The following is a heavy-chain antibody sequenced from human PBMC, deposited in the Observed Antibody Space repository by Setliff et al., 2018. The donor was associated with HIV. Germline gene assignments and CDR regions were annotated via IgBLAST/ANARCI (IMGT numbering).Heavy chain of an antibody. CDR1: GFTFNTYS. CDR2: ISSTSTYI. J-gene: IGHJ4*01. CDR3: ARLGTARSFDI. Sequence: SLRLSCAASGFTFNTYSLNWVRQAPGKGLEWFSSISSTSTYIYYADSVRGRFTVSRDNAKNSVFLQMNRLRGEDTGVYYCARLGTARSFDIWGLGTLVTVSS. D-gene: IGHD7-27*01. V-gene: IGHV3-21*06.